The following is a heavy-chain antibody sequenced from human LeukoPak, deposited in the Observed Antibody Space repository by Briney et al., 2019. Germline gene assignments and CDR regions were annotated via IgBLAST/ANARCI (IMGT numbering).Heavy chain of an antibody. Sequence: PSETLSLTCTVSGGSISSSSYYWGWIRQPPGKGLEWIGSIYYSGSTYYNPSLKSRVTISVDTSKNQFSLKLSSVTAADTAVYYCARDSPSYSYGYGGHDYWGQGTLVTVSS. CDR3: ARDSPSYSYGYGGHDY. CDR2: IYYSGST. CDR1: GGSISSSSYY. J-gene: IGHJ4*02. D-gene: IGHD5-18*01. V-gene: IGHV4-39*07.